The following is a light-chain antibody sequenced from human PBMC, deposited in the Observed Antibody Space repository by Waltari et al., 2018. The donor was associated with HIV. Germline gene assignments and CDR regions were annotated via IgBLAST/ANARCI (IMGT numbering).Light chain of an antibody. V-gene: IGLV2-8*01. CDR3: SSYAGSSTWV. Sequence: QSALTQPPSASGSPGQSVPISCTGISSDAGDDNYVSWYQQSPGKAPKFIIYEGSKRPSGVPDRFSGSKSGNTASLTVSGLQADDEADYYCSSYAGSSTWVFGGGTKLTVL. J-gene: IGLJ3*02. CDR2: EGS. CDR1: SSDAGDDNY.